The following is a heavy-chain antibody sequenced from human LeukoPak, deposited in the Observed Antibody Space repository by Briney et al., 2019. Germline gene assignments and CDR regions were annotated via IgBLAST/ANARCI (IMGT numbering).Heavy chain of an antibody. Sequence: ASVKVSCKASGYTFTGYYMHWVRQAPGQGLEWMGWMNPNSGNTGYAQKFQGRVTMTRNTSISTAYMELSSLRSEDTAVYYCAIIAAAGTKDYWGQGTLVTVSS. J-gene: IGHJ4*02. CDR3: AIIAAAGTKDY. CDR2: MNPNSGNT. D-gene: IGHD6-13*01. V-gene: IGHV1-8*02. CDR1: GYTFTGYY.